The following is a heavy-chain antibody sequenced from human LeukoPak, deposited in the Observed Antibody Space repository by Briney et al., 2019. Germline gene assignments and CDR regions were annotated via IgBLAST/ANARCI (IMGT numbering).Heavy chain of an antibody. J-gene: IGHJ6*03. Sequence: GGSLRLSCAASGFNFSTYWMTWVRQVPGKGLEWVSYISSSGSTIYYADSVKGRFTISRDNAKNSLYLQMNSLRAEDTAVYYCASRDSSSWYGVGYYYYYMDVWGKGTTVTVSS. V-gene: IGHV3-48*04. D-gene: IGHD6-13*01. CDR2: ISSSGSTI. CDR3: ASRDSSSWYGVGYYYYYMDV. CDR1: GFNFSTYW.